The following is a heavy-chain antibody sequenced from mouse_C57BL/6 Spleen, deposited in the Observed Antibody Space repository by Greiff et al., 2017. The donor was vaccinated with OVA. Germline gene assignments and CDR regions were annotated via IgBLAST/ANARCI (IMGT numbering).Heavy chain of an antibody. D-gene: IGHD1-1*01. Sequence: EVHLVESEGGLVQPGSSMKLSCTASGFTFSDYYMAWVRQVPEKGLEWVANINYDGSSTYYLDSLKSRFIISRDNAKNILYLQMSSLKSEDTATYYCARDQGYGSSWYYFDYWGQGTTLTVSS. V-gene: IGHV5-16*01. CDR1: GFTFSDYY. J-gene: IGHJ2*01. CDR2: INYDGSST. CDR3: ARDQGYGSSWYYFDY.